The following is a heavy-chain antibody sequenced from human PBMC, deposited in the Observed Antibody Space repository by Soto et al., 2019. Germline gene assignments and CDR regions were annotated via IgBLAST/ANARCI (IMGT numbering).Heavy chain of an antibody. CDR3: AKGDGDKYYYYYYYMDV. CDR1: GFTFDDYA. V-gene: IGHV3-9*01. CDR2: ISWNSGSI. Sequence: EVQLVESGGGLVQPGRSLRLSCAASGFTFDDYAMHWVRQAPGKGLEWVSGISWNSGSIGYADSVKGRFTISRDNAKNSLYLQMNSLRAEDTALYYSAKGDGDKYYYYYYYMDVWGKGTTVTVSS. D-gene: IGHD3-10*01. J-gene: IGHJ6*03.